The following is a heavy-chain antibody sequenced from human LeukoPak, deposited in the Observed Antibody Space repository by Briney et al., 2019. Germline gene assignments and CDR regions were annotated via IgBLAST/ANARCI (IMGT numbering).Heavy chain of an antibody. CDR1: GFTFSSYS. CDR2: ISTSGSTI. Sequence: AGGSLRLSCAASGFTFSSYSMNWVRQAPGKGLEWVSYISTSGSTISYADSVKGRFTISRDNTKNSLYLQMNSLRAADTAVYYCARKGYFSDDAFDIWGQGTMVTVSS. J-gene: IGHJ3*02. V-gene: IGHV3-48*04. CDR3: ARKGYFSDDAFDI. D-gene: IGHD2-15*01.